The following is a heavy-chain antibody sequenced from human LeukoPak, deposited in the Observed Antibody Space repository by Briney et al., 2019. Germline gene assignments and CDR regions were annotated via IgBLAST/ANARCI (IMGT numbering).Heavy chain of an antibody. D-gene: IGHD3-22*01. CDR1: GFTFSDYG. V-gene: IGHV3-33*01. CDR3: VRELPPVVQYYFDY. Sequence: GGSLTLSCAASGFTFSDYGMHWVRQAPGKGLEWVAVIWYDGSNKYYADSVKGRFTISRDNSRNTLYLQMNSLRAEDTAVYYCVRELPPVVQYYFDYWGPGTPVTVSS. J-gene: IGHJ4*02. CDR2: IWYDGSNK.